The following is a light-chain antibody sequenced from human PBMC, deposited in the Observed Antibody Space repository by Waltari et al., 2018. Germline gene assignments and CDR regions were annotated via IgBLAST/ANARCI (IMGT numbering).Light chain of an antibody. CDR2: GAS. J-gene: IGKJ4*01. Sequence: RDSQTFSTSHLAWYQQKPGQAPRLLIYGASTRAAGCPVRCSGSGSGTDFTLTISRLEPEDFAVYYCQHYGTSPPLTFGGGTKVEIK. CDR1: QTFSTSH. CDR3: QHYGTSPPLT. V-gene: IGKV3-20*01.